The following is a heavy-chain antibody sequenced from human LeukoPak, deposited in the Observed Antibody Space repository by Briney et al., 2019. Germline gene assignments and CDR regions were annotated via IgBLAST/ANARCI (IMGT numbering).Heavy chain of an antibody. CDR1: GFTFSAHW. CDR2: INGDGSRI. Sequence: SGGSLRLSCAASGFTFSAHWMHWVRQAPGKGLVWVSRINGDGSRITYADSVKGRFTISRDNAKNTLYLQMNSLRAEDTAVYYRARSYYYGSGSYAFDIWGQGTMVTVSP. D-gene: IGHD3-10*01. V-gene: IGHV3-74*01. J-gene: IGHJ3*02. CDR3: ARSYYYGSGSYAFDI.